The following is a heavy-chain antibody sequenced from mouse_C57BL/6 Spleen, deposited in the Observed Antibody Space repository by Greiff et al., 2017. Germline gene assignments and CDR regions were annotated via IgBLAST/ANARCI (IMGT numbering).Heavy chain of an antibody. J-gene: IGHJ4*01. CDR3: AIEGPLITTVVAEMDY. V-gene: IGHV1-72*01. D-gene: IGHD1-1*01. CDR1: GYTFTSYW. Sequence: QVQLQQPGAELVKPGASVKLSCKASGYTFTSYWMHWVKQRPGRGLEWIGRIDPNSGGTKYNEKFKSKATLTVDKPSSTAYMQLSSLTSEDSAVYYWAIEGPLITTVVAEMDYWGQGTSVTVSS. CDR2: IDPNSGGT.